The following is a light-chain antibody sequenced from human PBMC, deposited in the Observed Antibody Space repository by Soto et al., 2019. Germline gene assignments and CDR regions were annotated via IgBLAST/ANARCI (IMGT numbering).Light chain of an antibody. CDR2: EDN. CDR1: SGSMASNY. Sequence: NFMLTQPHSVSESPGKTVTISCTRSSGSMASNYVQWYQQRPGSAPTTVIYEDNQRPSGVPDRFSGSIDSSSNSASLTISGLKTEDEADYYCQSYDSSNHVVSGGGTKLTVL. V-gene: IGLV6-57*04. CDR3: QSYDSSNHVV. J-gene: IGLJ2*01.